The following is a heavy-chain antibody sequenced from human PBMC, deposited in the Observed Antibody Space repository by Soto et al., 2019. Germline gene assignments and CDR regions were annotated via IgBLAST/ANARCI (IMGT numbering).Heavy chain of an antibody. CDR1: GFTFSSYS. J-gene: IGHJ6*03. CDR3: AVPAAIERYYYYYMDV. D-gene: IGHD2-2*02. CDR2: ISSSSSYI. Sequence: GGSLRLSCAASGFTFSSYSMNWVRQAPGKGLEWVSSISSSSSYIYYADSVKGRFTISRDNAKNSLYLQMNSLRAEDTAVYYCAVPAAIERYYYYYMDVWGKGTTVTVSS. V-gene: IGHV3-21*01.